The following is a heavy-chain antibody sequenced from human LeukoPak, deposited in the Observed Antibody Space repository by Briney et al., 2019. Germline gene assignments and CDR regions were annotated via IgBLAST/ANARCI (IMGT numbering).Heavy chain of an antibody. J-gene: IGHJ4*02. V-gene: IGHV1-2*02. CDR2: INPNSGGT. D-gene: IGHD3-3*01. Sequence: GASVKVSCKASGYTFTGHYMHWVRQAPGQGLEWMGWINPNSGGTNYAQKFQGRVTMTRDTSISTAYMELSRLRSDDTAVYYCARAYDFWSGYPSNFDYWGQGTLVTVSS. CDR1: GYTFTGHY. CDR3: ARAYDFWSGYPSNFDY.